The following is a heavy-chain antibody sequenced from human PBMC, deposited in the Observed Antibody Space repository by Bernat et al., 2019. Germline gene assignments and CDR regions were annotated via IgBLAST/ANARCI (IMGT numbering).Heavy chain of an antibody. D-gene: IGHD2-2*02. V-gene: IGHV3-23*01. CDR2: ISDRGNGG. Sequence: EVQLLESGGGLVQPGGSLRLSCVASGFTFSNYAMIWVRQVPGKGLGWVSDISDRGNGGDYADSVKGRFTISRDNSKNTLYVQMNSLRVEDTAVYYCAKGACSSTGCYSWFDPWGQGTPVTVSS. CDR1: GFTFSNYA. J-gene: IGHJ5*02. CDR3: AKGACSSTGCYSWFDP.